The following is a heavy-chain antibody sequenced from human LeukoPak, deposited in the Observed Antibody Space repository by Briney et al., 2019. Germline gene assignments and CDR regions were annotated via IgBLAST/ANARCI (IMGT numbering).Heavy chain of an antibody. D-gene: IGHD3-10*01. CDR2: ISSSSSYI. CDR3: ARMPFYGPGSRYYFDH. Sequence: GGSLRLSCAASGFTFSSYSMNWVRQAPGKGLEWVSSISSSSSYIYYADSVKGRFTISRDNAKNSLYLQMNSLRAEDTAVYYCARMPFYGPGSRYYFDHWGQGTLVTVSS. V-gene: IGHV3-21*01. CDR1: GFTFSSYS. J-gene: IGHJ4*02.